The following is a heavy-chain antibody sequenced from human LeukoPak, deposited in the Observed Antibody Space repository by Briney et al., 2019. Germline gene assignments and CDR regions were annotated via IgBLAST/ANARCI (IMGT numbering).Heavy chain of an antibody. CDR1: GFTVSSNS. J-gene: IGHJ4*02. V-gene: IGHV3-53*01. CDR2: ISNSAET. CDR3: AREARSSGSFDY. D-gene: IGHD6-19*01. Sequence: GGSLRLSCTVSGFTVSSNSMSWVRQAPGKGLEWVSFISNSAETHYSDSVKGRFSISRDSSKNTLYLQMNSLRAEDTAVYYCAREARSSGSFDYWGQGTLVTVSS.